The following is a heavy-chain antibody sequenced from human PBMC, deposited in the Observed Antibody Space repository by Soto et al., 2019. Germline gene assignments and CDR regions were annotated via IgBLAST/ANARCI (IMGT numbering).Heavy chain of an antibody. CDR3: ARQGFGPLHGLVDV. V-gene: IGHV4-59*08. CDR2: VHHSWGS. J-gene: IGHJ6*02. D-gene: IGHD3-10*01. Sequence: QVQLQESGPGLVKPSETMSLSCTVSGGSISSYYWSWFRQSPGKRMEWIGYVHHSWGSSYNPSLQSRVAISLDTSKSQFSLQVTSVTAPDTAVYYCARQGFGPLHGLVDVWGQGTRVTVSS. CDR1: GGSISSYY.